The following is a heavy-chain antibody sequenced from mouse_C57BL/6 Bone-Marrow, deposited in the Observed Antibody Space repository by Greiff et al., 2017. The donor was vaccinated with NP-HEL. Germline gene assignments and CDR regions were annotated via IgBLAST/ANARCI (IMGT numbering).Heavy chain of an antibody. Sequence: DVMLVESGGGLVKPGGSLKLSCAASGFTFSSYAMSWVRQTPEKRLEWVATISDGGSYTYYPDNVKGRFTISRDNAKNNLYLQMSHLKSEDTAMYYCARNDYDEGYFDYWGQGTTLTVSS. CDR2: ISDGGSYT. J-gene: IGHJ2*01. CDR1: GFTFSSYA. V-gene: IGHV5-4*03. D-gene: IGHD2-4*01. CDR3: ARNDYDEGYFDY.